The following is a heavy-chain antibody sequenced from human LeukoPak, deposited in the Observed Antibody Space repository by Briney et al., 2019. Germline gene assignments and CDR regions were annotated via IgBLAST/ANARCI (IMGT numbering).Heavy chain of an antibody. Sequence: GGSLRLSCAASGFTFDDYGMSWVRQAPGKGLEWVSGINWNGGSTGYADSVKGRFTISRDNAKNSLYLQMNRLRAEDTALYHCARVDCSSTSCYWYYYYYMDVWGKGTTVTVSS. CDR1: GFTFDDYG. V-gene: IGHV3-20*01. D-gene: IGHD2-2*01. J-gene: IGHJ6*03. CDR2: INWNGGST. CDR3: ARVDCSSTSCYWYYYYYMDV.